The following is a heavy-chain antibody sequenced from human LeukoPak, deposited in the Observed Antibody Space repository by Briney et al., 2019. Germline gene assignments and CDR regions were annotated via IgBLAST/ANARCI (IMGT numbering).Heavy chain of an antibody. CDR2: ISWNSGSI. Sequence: GRSLRLSCAASGFTFDDYAMHWVRQAPGKGLEWVSGISWNSGSIGYADSVKGRFTISRDNAKNSLYLQMNSLRAEDTALYYCARDDYGSGSWNDYWGQGTLVTVSS. V-gene: IGHV3-9*01. J-gene: IGHJ4*02. D-gene: IGHD3-10*01. CDR3: ARDDYGSGSWNDY. CDR1: GFTFDDYA.